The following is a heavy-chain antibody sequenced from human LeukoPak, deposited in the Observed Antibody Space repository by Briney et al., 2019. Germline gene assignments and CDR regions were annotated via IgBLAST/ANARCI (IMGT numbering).Heavy chain of an antibody. CDR1: GGSISSRTYY. D-gene: IGHD2-2*01. Sequence: PSETLSLTCTVSGGSISSRTYYWGWIRQPPGTELEWIGSSYYSGSTYYNPSLKSRVTISVDTSKNQFSLKLRSVTAADTAVYYCARLADCSSTRCHDYWGQGTLVTVSS. CDR2: SYYSGST. J-gene: IGHJ4*02. V-gene: IGHV4-39*01. CDR3: ARLADCSSTRCHDY.